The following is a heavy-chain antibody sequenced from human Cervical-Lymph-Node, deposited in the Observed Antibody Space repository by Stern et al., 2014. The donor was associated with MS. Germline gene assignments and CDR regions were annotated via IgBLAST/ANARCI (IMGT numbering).Heavy chain of an antibody. V-gene: IGHV3-33*01. CDR1: GFTFSSYG. CDR2: IGYDGSNK. CDR3: ARDLGIAAAGTLDY. J-gene: IGHJ4*02. D-gene: IGHD6-13*01. Sequence: VQLVESGGGVVQPGRSLRLSCAASGFTFSSYGMHWVRQAPGTGLEGVAVIGYDGSNKYYADSVKGRFTISRDNSKNTLYLQMNSLRAEDTAVYYCARDLGIAAAGTLDYWGQGTLVTVSS.